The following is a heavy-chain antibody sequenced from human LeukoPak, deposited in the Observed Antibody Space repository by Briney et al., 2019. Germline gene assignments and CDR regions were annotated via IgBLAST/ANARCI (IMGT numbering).Heavy chain of an antibody. Sequence: ASVKVSCKASGYTFTGYHMHWVRLAPGQGLEWMGWINPNSSGTNYAQKFQGRVTMTRDTSISTAYMELSSLRSDDTAVYYCARDGDMNTVSHFDYWGQGTLVTVSS. CDR2: INPNSSGT. D-gene: IGHD4-11*01. CDR3: ARDGDMNTVSHFDY. J-gene: IGHJ4*02. CDR1: GYTFTGYH. V-gene: IGHV1-2*02.